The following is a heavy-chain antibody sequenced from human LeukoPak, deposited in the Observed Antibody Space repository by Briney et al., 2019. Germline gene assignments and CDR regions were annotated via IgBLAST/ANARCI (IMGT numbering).Heavy chain of an antibody. D-gene: IGHD3-3*01. CDR2: IYTSGGT. V-gene: IGHV4-4*07. CDR1: GGSISSYY. CDR3: ARDYDFWSLHYGMDV. J-gene: IGHJ6*02. Sequence: SETLSLACTVSGGSISSYYWSWIRQPAGKGLEWIGRIYTSGGTNYNPSLKSRVTMSVDTSKNQFSLKLSSVTAADTAVYYCARDYDFWSLHYGMDVWGQGTTVTVSS.